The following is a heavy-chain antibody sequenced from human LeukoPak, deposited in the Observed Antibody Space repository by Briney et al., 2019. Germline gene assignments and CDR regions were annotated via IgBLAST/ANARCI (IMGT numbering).Heavy chain of an antibody. CDR1: GFTFSSYG. CDR3: AKNLPPAAGPPYYGMDV. V-gene: IGHV3-30*02. CDR2: IRYDGSNK. J-gene: IGHJ6*02. Sequence: GRSLRLSCAASGFTFSSYGMHWVRQAPGKGLEWVAFIRYDGSNKYYADSVKGRFTISRDNSKNTLYLQMNSLRAEDTAVYYCAKNLPPAAGPPYYGMDVWGQGTTVTVSS. D-gene: IGHD6-13*01.